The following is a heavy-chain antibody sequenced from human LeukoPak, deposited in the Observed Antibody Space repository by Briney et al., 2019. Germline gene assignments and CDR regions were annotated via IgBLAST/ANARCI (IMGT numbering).Heavy chain of an antibody. D-gene: IGHD1-14*01. Sequence: GESLRISCQGSGYTFSKYWIGWVRQMPGKGLEWMGLTFPGDSEARYSPSFEGQVTISAGKSIDTAYLQWSSLKASDTAMYYCATLGGRSSLWYKGAFDFWGQGTMVIVSP. CDR3: ATLGGRSSLWYKGAFDF. CDR2: TFPGDSEA. J-gene: IGHJ3*01. V-gene: IGHV5-51*01. CDR1: GYTFSKYW.